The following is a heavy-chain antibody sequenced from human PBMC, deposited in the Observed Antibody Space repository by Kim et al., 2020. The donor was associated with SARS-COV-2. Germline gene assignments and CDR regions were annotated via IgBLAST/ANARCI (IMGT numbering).Heavy chain of an antibody. J-gene: IGHJ5*02. CDR1: GGSISSYY. D-gene: IGHD2-8*02. CDR2: IYYSGST. V-gene: IGHV4-59*01. CDR3: ARAQFLLVPPSGWVYWFDP. Sequence: SETLSLTCTVSGGSISSYYWSLIRQPPGKGLEWIGYIYYSGSTNYNPSLKSRVTISVDTSKNQFSLKLSSVTAADTAVYYCARAQFLLVPPSGWVYWFDPWGQGTLVTVSS.